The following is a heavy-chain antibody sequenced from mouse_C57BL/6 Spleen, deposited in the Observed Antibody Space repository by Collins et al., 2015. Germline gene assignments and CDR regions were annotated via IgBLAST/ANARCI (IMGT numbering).Heavy chain of an antibody. Sequence: QIQLVQSGPELKKPGETVKISCKASGYTFTNYGMNWVKQAPGKGLKWMGWINTNTGEPTYAEEFKGRFAFSLETSASTAYLQINNLKNEDTATYFCARSSYYGSSYWFAYWGQGTLVTVSA. D-gene: IGHD1-1*01. CDR2: INTNTGEP. CDR3: ARSSYYGSSYWFAY. J-gene: IGHJ3*01. CDR1: GYTFTNYG. V-gene: IGHV9-3*02.